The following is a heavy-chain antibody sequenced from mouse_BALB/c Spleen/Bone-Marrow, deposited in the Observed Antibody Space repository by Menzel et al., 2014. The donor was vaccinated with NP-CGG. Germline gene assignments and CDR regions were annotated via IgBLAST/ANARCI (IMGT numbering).Heavy chain of an antibody. J-gene: IGHJ1*01. D-gene: IGHD2-1*01. V-gene: IGHV1-82*01. CDR1: GYAFSSSW. CDR2: IYPGDGDT. Sequence: VQLQQSGPELVKPGASVKISCKASGYAFSSSWMNWVKQRPGQGLEWIGRIYPGDGDTTYNGKFKGKATLTADKSSSTAYIQISSLTAVDSAVYFCARHAYGNSYWYFDVWGAGTTVTVSS. CDR3: ARHAYGNSYWYFDV.